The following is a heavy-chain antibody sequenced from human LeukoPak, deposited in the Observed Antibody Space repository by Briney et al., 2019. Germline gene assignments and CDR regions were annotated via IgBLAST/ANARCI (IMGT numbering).Heavy chain of an antibody. Sequence: SDTLSLTCTVSGGSISSYYWNWIRQPAGKGLEWIGRIYPSGSTDYNPSLKSRVTMSVDTSKKQFSLKLRSVTAADTAVYYCVRQGGSYNCFDPWGQGTLVTVSS. J-gene: IGHJ5*02. V-gene: IGHV4-4*07. D-gene: IGHD1-26*01. CDR2: IYPSGST. CDR3: VRQGGSYNCFDP. CDR1: GGSISSYY.